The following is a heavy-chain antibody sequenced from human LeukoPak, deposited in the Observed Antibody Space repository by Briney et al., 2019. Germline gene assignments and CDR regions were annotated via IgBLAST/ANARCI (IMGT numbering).Heavy chain of an antibody. CDR1: GGSISSYY. J-gene: IGHJ6*03. CDR3: ARGIGNYDQKLARLVGYYYYMDV. CDR2: IYASGST. Sequence: SETLSLTCTVSGGSISSYYWSWIRQPAGKGLEWIGRIYASGSTNYNPSLKSRVTMSVDTSKNQFSLKLSSVTAADTAVYYCARGIGNYDQKLARLVGYYYYMDVWGKGTTVTVSS. V-gene: IGHV4-4*07. D-gene: IGHD3-3*01.